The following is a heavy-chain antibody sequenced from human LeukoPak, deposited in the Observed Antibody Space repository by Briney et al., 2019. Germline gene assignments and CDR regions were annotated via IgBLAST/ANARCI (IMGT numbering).Heavy chain of an antibody. D-gene: IGHD5-24*01. CDR2: LSSTGDI. J-gene: IGHJ4*02. Sequence: PGGSLRLSCVASGFTFRSYSLNWVRQAPGKGLEWVSYLSSTGDIYYADSVEGRLTISRDNAQNSLYLQMNSLRVEDTAVYYCARDYNWGFDNWGQGTLVTVSS. V-gene: IGHV3-21*06. CDR1: GFTFRSYS. CDR3: ARDYNWGFDN.